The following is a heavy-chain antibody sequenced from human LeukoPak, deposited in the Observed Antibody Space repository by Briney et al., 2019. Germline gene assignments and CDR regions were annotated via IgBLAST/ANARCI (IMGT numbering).Heavy chain of an antibody. CDR3: ARHLYSGSYYHLDY. CDR2: ISGSGGST. J-gene: IGHJ4*02. CDR1: GFTFSSYA. V-gene: IGHV3-23*01. Sequence: GGSLRLSCAASGFTFSSYAMSWVRQAPGKGLEWVSAISGSGGSTYYADSVKGRFTISRDNSKNTLYLQMNSLRAEDTAVYYCARHLYSGSYYHLDYWGQGTLVTVSS. D-gene: IGHD1-26*01.